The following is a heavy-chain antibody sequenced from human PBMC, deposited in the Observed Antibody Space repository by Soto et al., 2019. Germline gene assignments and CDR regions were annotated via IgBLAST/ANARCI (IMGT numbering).Heavy chain of an antibody. J-gene: IGHJ5*02. CDR3: ARSYSSGSFWLNWFDH. CDR1: GFSLSNARMG. CDR2: IFSNDEK. Sequence: QVTLKESGPVLVKPTETLTLTCTVSGFSLSNARMGVSWIRQPPGKALEWLAHIFSNDEKSYSISLKSRLTISKDTSKSQVVLTMTIMDPVDTATYYFARSYSSGSFWLNWFDHWGQGTLVTVSS. V-gene: IGHV2-26*01. D-gene: IGHD6-19*01.